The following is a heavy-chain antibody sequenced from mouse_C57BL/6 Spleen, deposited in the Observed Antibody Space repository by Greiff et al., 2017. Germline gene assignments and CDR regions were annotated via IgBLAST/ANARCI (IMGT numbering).Heavy chain of an antibody. D-gene: IGHD1-1*01. V-gene: IGHV1-64*01. J-gene: IGHJ3*01. Sequence: VQLQQPGAELVKPGASVKLSCKASGYTFTSYWMHWVKQRPGQGLEWIGMIHPNSGSTNYNEKFKSKATLTVDKSSSTTYMQLSSLTSEDSAVYYCARRGFTTVVAENWFAYWGQGTLVTVSA. CDR3: ARRGFTTVVAENWFAY. CDR2: IHPNSGST. CDR1: GYTFTSYW.